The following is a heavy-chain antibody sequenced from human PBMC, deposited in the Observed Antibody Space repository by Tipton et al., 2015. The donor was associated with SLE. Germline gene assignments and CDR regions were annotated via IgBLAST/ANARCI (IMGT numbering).Heavy chain of an antibody. CDR3: ARHPGYSDSWYWFDP. Sequence: TLSLTCAVSGGSIISSNWWSWVRQPPGKGLEWIGGIYHTGSTNYNPSLRSRVTISVDTSKNQFSLKLNSVTAADTAVYYCARHPGYSDSWYWFDPWGQGTLVTVSS. CDR2: IYHTGST. V-gene: IGHV4-4*02. D-gene: IGHD6-13*01. J-gene: IGHJ5*02. CDR1: GGSIISSNW.